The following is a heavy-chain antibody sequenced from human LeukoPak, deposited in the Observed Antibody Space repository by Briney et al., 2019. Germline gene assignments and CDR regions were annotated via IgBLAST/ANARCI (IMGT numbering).Heavy chain of an antibody. CDR2: INKDGSST. J-gene: IGHJ4*02. D-gene: IGHD2-21*01. V-gene: IGHV3-74*03. CDR3: ARESPHSDY. CDR1: GFSFSSYW. Sequence: GGSLRLSCAASGFSFSSYWMHWVRQAPGKGLVWVSRINKDGSSTMYADSVKGRFTISRDNAKNTLFLQMNSLRAEDTAVYYCARESPHSDYWGQGTLVTVSS.